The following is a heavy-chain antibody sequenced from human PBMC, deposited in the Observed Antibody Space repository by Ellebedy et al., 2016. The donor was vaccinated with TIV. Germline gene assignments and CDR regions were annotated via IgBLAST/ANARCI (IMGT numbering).Heavy chain of an antibody. CDR1: GFTFNSFA. J-gene: IGHJ4*02. CDR3: AKDRIVGARKFDD. V-gene: IGHV3-23*01. CDR2: ISNSGEST. Sequence: PGGSLRISCVASGFTFNSFAMSWVRQAPGKGLEWVSTISNSGESTNNADSGKGRFTISRDNSKNTLYLQMSGLRAEDTAVYYCAKDRIVGARKFDDWGQGTLVTVSS. D-gene: IGHD1-26*01.